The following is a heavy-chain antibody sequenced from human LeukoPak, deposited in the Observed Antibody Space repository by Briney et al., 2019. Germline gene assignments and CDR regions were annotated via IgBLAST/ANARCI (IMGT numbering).Heavy chain of an antibody. Sequence: GGSLRLSCAASGFTFSNAWMTWVRQAPGKGLEWVGHIKSKADGGTTDYAAFVKGRFTISRDDSRNTLYLQMNSLRTDDTAVYYCTTDRDGYNSGFFYWGQGTLVTVSS. CDR2: IKSKADGGTT. V-gene: IGHV3-15*01. CDR1: GFTFSNAW. CDR3: TTDRDGYNSGFFY. D-gene: IGHD5-24*01. J-gene: IGHJ4*02.